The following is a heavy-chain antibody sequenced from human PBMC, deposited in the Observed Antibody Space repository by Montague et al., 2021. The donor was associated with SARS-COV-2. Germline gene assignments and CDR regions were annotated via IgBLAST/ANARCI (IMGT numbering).Heavy chain of an antibody. CDR1: GGSFSSYY. D-gene: IGHD2-15*01. CDR3: ARGGRRKVRWGPGRGSEIDTYFALDV. Sequence: SETLSLTCAVYGGSFSSYYYAWVRQSPTKGLEWIGEIHHSGKPTXKPSLRRRVAISVDTSKNQFSLNLRSVTAADAAVYYCARGGRRKVRWGPGRGSEIDTYFALDVWGQGTTVIISS. V-gene: IGHV4-34*01. J-gene: IGHJ6*01. CDR2: IHHSGKP.